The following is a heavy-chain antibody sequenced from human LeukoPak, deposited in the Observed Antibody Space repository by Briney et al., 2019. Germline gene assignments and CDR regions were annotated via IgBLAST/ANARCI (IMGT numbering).Heavy chain of an antibody. CDR2: ISSSSSYI. Sequence: KTGGSLRLSCAASGFTFSSYSMNWVRQAPGKGLEWVSSISSSSSYIYYADSVKGRFTISRDNAKSSLYLQMNSLRAEDTAVYYCARDAYYYDSSGYYPYFDYWGQGTLVTVSS. CDR3: ARDAYYYDSSGYYPYFDY. CDR1: GFTFSSYS. V-gene: IGHV3-21*01. J-gene: IGHJ4*02. D-gene: IGHD3-22*01.